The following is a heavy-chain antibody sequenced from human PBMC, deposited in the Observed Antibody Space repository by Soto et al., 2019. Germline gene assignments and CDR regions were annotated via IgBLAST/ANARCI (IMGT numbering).Heavy chain of an antibody. CDR3: ARVIARHYYDSRKVLRGMDV. D-gene: IGHD3-22*01. V-gene: IGHV1-69*01. CDR2: IIPIFGTA. J-gene: IGHJ6*02. CDR1: GGTFSSYA. Sequence: QVQLVQSGAEVKKPGSSVKVSCKASGGTFSSYAISWVRQAPGQGLEWMGGIIPIFGTANYAQKFQGRVTITADESTSAAYMELSSLGSEDPAVYYCARVIARHYYDSRKVLRGMDVWGQGTTVTVSS.